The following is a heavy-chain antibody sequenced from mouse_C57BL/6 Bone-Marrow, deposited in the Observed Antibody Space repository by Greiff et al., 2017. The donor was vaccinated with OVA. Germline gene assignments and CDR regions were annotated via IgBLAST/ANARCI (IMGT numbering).Heavy chain of an antibody. CDR3: AKGDIGGWLRWYFDV. Sequence: QVQLQQPGAELVMPGASVKLSCKASGYTFTSYWMHWVQQRPGHGLEWIGEIDPSDSYTNFNQKFKGKSTLTVDKSSSTAYMQLSSRTSEDSAVYYCAKGDIGGWLRWYFDVWGTGTTVTVSS. V-gene: IGHV1-69*01. CDR2: IDPSDSYT. D-gene: IGHD2-3*01. J-gene: IGHJ1*03. CDR1: GYTFTSYW.